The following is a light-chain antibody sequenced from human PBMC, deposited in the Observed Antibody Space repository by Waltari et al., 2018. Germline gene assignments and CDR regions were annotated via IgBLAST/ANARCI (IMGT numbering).Light chain of an antibody. Sequence: QAVLTQPSSLSASPGASASLTCTLGSDINVGNYNIYRYQQKPGSPPQYLLRYNSDSDKQQGSGVPSRFSGSKDGSANAGILLISGLQSEDEADYYCLIWHSSGYVFGPGTKVAVL. CDR3: LIWHSSGYV. CDR1: SDINVGNYN. CDR2: YNSDSDK. V-gene: IGLV5-45*02. J-gene: IGLJ1*01.